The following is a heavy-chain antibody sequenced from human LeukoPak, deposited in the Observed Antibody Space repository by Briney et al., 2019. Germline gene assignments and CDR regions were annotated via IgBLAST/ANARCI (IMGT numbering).Heavy chain of an antibody. CDR3: ARDSGGGVYDSSGYYYRVHAFDI. CDR2: ISGSSSTI. J-gene: IGHJ3*02. D-gene: IGHD3-22*01. Sequence: GGSLRLSCAASGFTFSSYSMNWVRQAPGKGLEWVSYISGSSSTIYYADSVKGRFTISRDNAKNSLNLQMNSLRAEDTAVYYCARDSGGGVYDSSGYYYRVHAFDIWGQGTMVTVSS. V-gene: IGHV3-48*01. CDR1: GFTFSSYS.